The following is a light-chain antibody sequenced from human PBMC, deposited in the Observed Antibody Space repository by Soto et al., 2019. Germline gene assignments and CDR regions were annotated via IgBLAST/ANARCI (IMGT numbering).Light chain of an antibody. CDR1: SGHNTYA. V-gene: IGLV4-69*01. Sequence: QSVLTQSPSASASLGASVKLTCTLSSGHNTYAIAWHQQQPEKGPRFLMKLRNDGRHNKGDGIPDRFSGSSSGAERYLTISSLQSEDEADYYCQTWGTGIRVFGGGTKVTVL. CDR2: LRNDGRH. CDR3: QTWGTGIRV. J-gene: IGLJ3*02.